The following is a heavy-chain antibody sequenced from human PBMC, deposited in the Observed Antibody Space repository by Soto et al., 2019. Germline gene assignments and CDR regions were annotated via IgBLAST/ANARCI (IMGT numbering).Heavy chain of an antibody. Sequence: SGPTLVNPTQTLTLTCTFSGFSLSTSGVGVGWIRQPPGKALEWLALIYWDDDKRYSPSLKSRLTITKDTSKNQVVLTMTNMDPVDTATYYCAHTSAFGGYCSGGSCYYYWGQGTLVTVSS. V-gene: IGHV2-5*02. D-gene: IGHD2-15*01. CDR3: AHTSAFGGYCSGGSCYYY. CDR2: IYWDDDK. CDR1: GFSLSTSGVG. J-gene: IGHJ4*02.